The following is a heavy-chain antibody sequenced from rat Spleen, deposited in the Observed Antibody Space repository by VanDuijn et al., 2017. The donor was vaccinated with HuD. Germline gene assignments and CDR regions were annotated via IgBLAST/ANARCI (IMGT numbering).Heavy chain of an antibody. CDR1: GFTFSDYY. D-gene: IGHD2-2*01. J-gene: IGHJ1*01. Sequence: EVQLVESDGGLVQPGRSLKLSCVASGFTFSDYYMAWVRQAPTKGLEWVATIAFDGIGTYYRDSVKGRFTISRDNAKSTLYLQMDSLRSEDTATYYCTGGGIPWYLDFWGPGTMVTVSS. CDR3: TGGGIPWYLDF. CDR2: IAFDGIGT. V-gene: IGHV5-29*01.